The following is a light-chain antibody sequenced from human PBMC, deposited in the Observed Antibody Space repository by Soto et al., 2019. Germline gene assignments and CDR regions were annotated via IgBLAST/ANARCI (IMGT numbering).Light chain of an antibody. V-gene: IGLV1-44*01. Sequence: QSVLPQPPSASGTPGQRVTLSCSGSSSNIGSNTVNWYQQLPGSAPKLLMYSTNQRPSGVPDRFSGYKSGTSASLAISGLQSEDEADYYCAAWDGSLNVVLFGGGTKLTVL. J-gene: IGLJ2*01. CDR1: SSNIGSNT. CDR3: AAWDGSLNVVL. CDR2: STN.